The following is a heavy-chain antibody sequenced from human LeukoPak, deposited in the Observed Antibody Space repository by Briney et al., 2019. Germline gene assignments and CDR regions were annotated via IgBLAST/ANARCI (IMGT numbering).Heavy chain of an antibody. CDR3: VRKGRHCSSTSCYGYWYFDL. Sequence: GGSLRLSCAASGFTFSSYAMSWVRQAPGKGLEWVSAISGSGGSTYYADSVKGRFTISRDSSKNALYLQMNSLRAEDTAVYYCVRKGRHCSSTSCYGYWYFDLWGRGTLVTVSS. J-gene: IGHJ2*01. V-gene: IGHV3-23*01. CDR2: ISGSGGST. D-gene: IGHD2-2*01. CDR1: GFTFSSYA.